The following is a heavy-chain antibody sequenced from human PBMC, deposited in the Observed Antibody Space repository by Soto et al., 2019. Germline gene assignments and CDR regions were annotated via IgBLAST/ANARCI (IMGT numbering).Heavy chain of an antibody. CDR1: GGSISSGDYY. CDR3: ARDGRYGDYEFLCYY. Sequence: QVQLQESGPGLVKPSQTLSLTCTVSGGSISSGDYYWSWIRQPPGKGLEWIGYVYYSGSTYYNPTLKRRVSISVDTSQNRFSLKLSAVTAADTAVYYCARDGRYGDYEFLCYYWGQGSLVTVSS. CDR2: VYYSGST. V-gene: IGHV4-30-4*01. J-gene: IGHJ4*02. D-gene: IGHD4-17*01.